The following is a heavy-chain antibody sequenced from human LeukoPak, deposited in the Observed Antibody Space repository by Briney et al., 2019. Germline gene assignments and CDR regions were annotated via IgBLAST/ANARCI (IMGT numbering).Heavy chain of an antibody. V-gene: IGHV1-18*01. CDR3: ARSFGDIVVVPAASGGLYFDY. Sequence: ASVKVSCKASGYTFTSYGISWVRQAPGQGLEWMGWISAYNGNTNYAQKLQGRVTMTTDTSTSTAYMELRSLRSDDTAVYYCARSFGDIVVVPAASGGLYFDYWGQGTLVTVSS. CDR2: ISAYNGNT. J-gene: IGHJ4*02. CDR1: GYTFTSYG. D-gene: IGHD2-2*01.